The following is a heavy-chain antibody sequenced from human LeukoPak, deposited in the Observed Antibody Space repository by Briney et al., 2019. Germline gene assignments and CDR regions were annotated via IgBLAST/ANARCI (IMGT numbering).Heavy chain of an antibody. J-gene: IGHJ5*02. Sequence: ASVKVSCKASGYTFSSCAINWVRQAPGQGLEWMGWINTNTGNPAYAQGSTGRFVFSLDSSVNTAYLQISSLKAEDTAVYYCVRDDYRDSGTKNWFDPWGQGTLVTVSP. D-gene: IGHD3-10*01. CDR3: VRDDYRDSGTKNWFDP. V-gene: IGHV7-4-1*02. CDR1: GYTFSSCA. CDR2: INTNTGNP.